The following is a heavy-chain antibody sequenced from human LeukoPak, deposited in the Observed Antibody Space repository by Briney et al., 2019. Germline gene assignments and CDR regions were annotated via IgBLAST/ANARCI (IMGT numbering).Heavy chain of an antibody. Sequence: ASVTVSCKASGGTFSSYAISWVRQAPGQGLEWMGGIIPIFGTANYALKFQGRVTITTDESTSTAYMELSSLRSEDTAVYYCARDYPRIAARPAYSGYMDVWGEGTTVTVSS. V-gene: IGHV1-69*05. CDR2: IIPIFGTA. CDR1: GGTFSSYA. J-gene: IGHJ6*03. CDR3: ARDYPRIAARPAYSGYMDV. D-gene: IGHD6-6*01.